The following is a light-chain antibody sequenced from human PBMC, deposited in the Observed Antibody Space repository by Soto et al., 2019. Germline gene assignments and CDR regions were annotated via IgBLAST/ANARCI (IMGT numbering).Light chain of an antibody. Sequence: VLIQSAATPFLSQGDRATLSCRASQSVSNSLNWYQQKPGQAPRLLIYDASKRATGIPARFSGSGSGTDFTLTISSLEPEDFAIYYCQQRSNWWTFGQGTKVDIK. V-gene: IGKV3-11*01. CDR3: QQRSNWWT. CDR1: QSVSNS. J-gene: IGKJ1*01. CDR2: DAS.